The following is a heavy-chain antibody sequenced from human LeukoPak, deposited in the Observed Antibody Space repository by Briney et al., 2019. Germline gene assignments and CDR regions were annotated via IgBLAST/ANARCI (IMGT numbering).Heavy chain of an antibody. J-gene: IGHJ5*02. V-gene: IGHV4-39*07. CDR1: GGSINTSSYH. CDR2: IYYSGST. Sequence: PSETLSLTCTVSGGSINTSSYHWVCIRQPPGEGLEWIGSIYYSGSTYYNPPLKSRVTISVDTSKNQFSLKLSSVTAADTAVYYCARDLYYDSSGYYFRWFDPWDQGTLVTVSS. D-gene: IGHD3-22*01. CDR3: ARDLYYDSSGYYFRWFDP.